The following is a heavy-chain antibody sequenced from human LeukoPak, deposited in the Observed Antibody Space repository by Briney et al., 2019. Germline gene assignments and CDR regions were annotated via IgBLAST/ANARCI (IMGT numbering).Heavy chain of an antibody. D-gene: IGHD3-22*01. CDR3: AKGLSYYYDSSALDY. CDR2: ISWNSGSI. V-gene: IGHV3-9*03. J-gene: IGHJ4*02. Sequence: PGGSLRLSCAASGFTFDDYAMHWVRQAPGKGLEWVSGISWNSGSIGYADSVKGRFTISRDNAKNSLYLQMNSLRAEDMALYYCAKGLSYYYDSSALDYWGQGTLVTVSS. CDR1: GFTFDDYA.